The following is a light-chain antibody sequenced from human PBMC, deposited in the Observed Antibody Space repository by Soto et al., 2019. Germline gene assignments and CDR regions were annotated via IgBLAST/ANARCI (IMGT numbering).Light chain of an antibody. CDR2: EVS. V-gene: IGLV2-14*01. J-gene: IGLJ2*01. Sequence: QSALTQPASVSGSPGQSITISCTGTSSDVGGYKYVSWYQQHPDKAPKLIIFEVSNRPSGISSRFSGSKSGNTAFWTISGLQAEDEGDYYCVSYTSSSTSVIFGRGTKVTVL. CDR3: VSYTSSSTSVI. CDR1: SSDVGGYKY.